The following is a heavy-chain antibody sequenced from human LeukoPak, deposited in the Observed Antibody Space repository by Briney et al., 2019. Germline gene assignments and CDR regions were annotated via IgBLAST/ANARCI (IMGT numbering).Heavy chain of an antibody. CDR2: IYYSGST. Sequence: SETLSLTCTVSGGSISSYYWSWIRQPPGKGLEWIGYIYYSGSTNYNPSLKSRVTISVDTSKNQFSLKLSSVTAADTAVYYCARDSFGYFDYWGQGTLVTVSS. CDR3: ARDSFGYFDY. CDR1: GGSISSYY. V-gene: IGHV4-59*01. J-gene: IGHJ4*02. D-gene: IGHD3-10*01.